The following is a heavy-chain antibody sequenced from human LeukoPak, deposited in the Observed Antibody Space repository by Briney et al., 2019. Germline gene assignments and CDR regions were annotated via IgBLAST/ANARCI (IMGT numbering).Heavy chain of an antibody. CDR1: GGSISSGGYY. V-gene: IGHV4-31*03. CDR3: ARATPVGGVRFDY. CDR2: IYTTGDT. J-gene: IGHJ4*02. D-gene: IGHD3-16*01. Sequence: SQTLSLTCTVSGGSISSGGYYWSWIRQHPGKGLEWIGSIYTTGDTRYNPSLKSRVTISVDTSKNQFSLKLSSVTAADTAVYYCARATPVGGVRFDYWGQGTLVTVSS.